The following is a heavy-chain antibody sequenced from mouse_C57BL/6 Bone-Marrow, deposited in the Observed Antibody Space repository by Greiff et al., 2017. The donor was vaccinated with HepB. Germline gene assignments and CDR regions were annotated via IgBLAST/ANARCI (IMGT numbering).Heavy chain of an antibody. CDR2: ISSSGST. V-gene: IGHV3-8*01. CDR1: GYTFTSDY. D-gene: IGHD2-4*01. CDR3: ANGGRLRRAMDY. J-gene: IGHJ4*01. Sequence: VKLVESGPGLVKPSQSLSLTCSATGYTFTSDYWNWIRKIPGDKLEYMGYISSSGSTYYNPSHKSRISITQDTSKNQYYPQLNSVTTEDTATYYCANGGRLRRAMDYWGQGTSVTVSS.